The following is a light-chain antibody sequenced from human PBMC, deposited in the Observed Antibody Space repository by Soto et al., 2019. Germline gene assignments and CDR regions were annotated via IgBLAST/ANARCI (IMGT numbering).Light chain of an antibody. V-gene: IGKV3-11*01. CDR2: DAS. J-gene: IGKJ5*01. CDR1: QGVSTY. Sequence: EIVLTQSPAILSLSPGESATLSCRASQGVSTYLAWYQQKPGQAPRLLIYDASNRASGVPARFSGSGSGTDFTLTISRLEPEDFAVYFCQHRSKWARITFGQGTRLEFK. CDR3: QHRSKWARIT.